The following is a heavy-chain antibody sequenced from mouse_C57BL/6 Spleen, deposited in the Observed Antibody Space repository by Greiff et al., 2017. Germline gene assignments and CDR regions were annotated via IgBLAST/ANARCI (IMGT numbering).Heavy chain of an antibody. CDR3: ARDRANWDVSWFAY. Sequence: EVQRVESGPGLVKPSQSLSLTCSVTGYSITSGYYWNWIRQFPGNKLEWMGYISYDGSNNYNPSLKNRISITRDTSKNQFFLKLNSVTTEDTATYYCARDRANWDVSWFAYWGQGTLVTVSA. D-gene: IGHD4-1*01. V-gene: IGHV3-6*01. J-gene: IGHJ3*01. CDR2: ISYDGSN. CDR1: GYSITSGYY.